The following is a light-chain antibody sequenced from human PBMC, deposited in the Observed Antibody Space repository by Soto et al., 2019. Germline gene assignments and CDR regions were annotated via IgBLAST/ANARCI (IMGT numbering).Light chain of an antibody. CDR2: WAS. J-gene: IGKJ1*01. CDR1: QSVLSTSNNRNY. Sequence: DIVMTQSPDSLAVSLGERATINCKSSQSVLSTSNNRNYLAWYQHKPGQPPKLLVSWASTRASGVPDRFSGSGSGTDFTLTISSLQAEDAAVYYCQQYYTTPHTFGQGTKVEIK. CDR3: QQYYTTPHT. V-gene: IGKV4-1*01.